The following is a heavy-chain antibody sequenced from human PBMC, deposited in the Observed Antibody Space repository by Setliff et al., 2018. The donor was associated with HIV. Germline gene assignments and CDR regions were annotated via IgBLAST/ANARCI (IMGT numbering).Heavy chain of an antibody. D-gene: IGHD5-18*01. V-gene: IGHV3-7*01. CDR3: VGQFDYTARATFHH. CDR1: GFTFNNYW. CDR2: IKGDGSTK. Sequence: GGSLRLSCAASGFTFNNYWMSWFRQAPGKGLEWVANIKGDGSTKDYVDSVRGRFTISRDNTKNSVYLQLNSLRAEDTAVYYCVGQFDYTARATFHHWGLGTRVTVSS. J-gene: IGHJ1*01.